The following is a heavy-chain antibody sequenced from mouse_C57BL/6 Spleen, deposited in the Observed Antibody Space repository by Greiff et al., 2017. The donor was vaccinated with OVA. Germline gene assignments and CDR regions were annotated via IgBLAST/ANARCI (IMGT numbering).Heavy chain of an antibody. CDR1: GYSITSGYY. CDR3: ARDWGNFYFDY. V-gene: IGHV3-6*01. CDR2: ISYDGSN. D-gene: IGHD2-1*01. Sequence: EVQLQESGPGLVKPSQSLSLTCSVTGYSITSGYYWNWIRQFPGNKLEWMGYISYDGSNNYNPSLKNRTSITRDTSKNQFFLKLNSVTTEDTATYYCARDWGNFYFDYWGQGTTLTVSS. J-gene: IGHJ2*01.